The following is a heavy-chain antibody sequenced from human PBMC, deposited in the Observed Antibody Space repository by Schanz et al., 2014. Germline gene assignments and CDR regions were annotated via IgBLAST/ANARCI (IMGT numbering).Heavy chain of an antibody. CDR3: ARDAVALVPEYFMDV. CDR2: VWSDGNTK. V-gene: IGHV3-33*01. J-gene: IGHJ6*03. D-gene: IGHD2-15*01. CDR1: GYTFTSYG. Sequence: QVQLVQSGAEVKKPGASVKVSCKASGYTFTSYGINWVRQAPGKGPEWVALVWSDGNTKYYVDSVKGRFTISRDNYMNTLHLQMDGLRVEDTAVYYCARDAVALVPEYFMDVWGKGTPVTVSS.